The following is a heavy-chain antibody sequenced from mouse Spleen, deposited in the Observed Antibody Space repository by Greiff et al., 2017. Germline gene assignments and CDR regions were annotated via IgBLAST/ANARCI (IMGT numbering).Heavy chain of an antibody. CDR1: GYAFSSSW. CDR2: IYPGDGDT. D-gene: IGHD1-1*01. CDR3: ARSPDYYGSSYDSAWFAY. Sequence: QVQLQQSGPELVKPGASVKISCKASGYAFSSSWMNWVKQRPGKGLEWIGRIYPGDGDTNYNGKFKGKATLTADKSSSTAYMQLSSLTSEDSAVYFCARSPDYYGSSYDSAWFAYWGLGTLVTVSA. J-gene: IGHJ3*01. V-gene: IGHV1-82*01.